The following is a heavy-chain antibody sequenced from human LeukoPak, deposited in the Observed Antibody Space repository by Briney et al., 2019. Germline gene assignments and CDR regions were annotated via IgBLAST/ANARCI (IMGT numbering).Heavy chain of an antibody. V-gene: IGHV1-2*06. J-gene: IGHJ3*02. D-gene: IGHD3-10*01. CDR3: ARNSDGLLGFGETPPDVFDI. CDR2: INPNSGGT. CDR1: GYTFTGYY. Sequence: ASVKVSCKASGYTFTGYYMHWLRQAPGQGLEWMGRINPNSGGTNYAQKFQGRVTMPRDTSISTAYMELSRLRSDDTAVYSCARNSDGLLGFGETPPDVFDIWAKGTMVTVSS.